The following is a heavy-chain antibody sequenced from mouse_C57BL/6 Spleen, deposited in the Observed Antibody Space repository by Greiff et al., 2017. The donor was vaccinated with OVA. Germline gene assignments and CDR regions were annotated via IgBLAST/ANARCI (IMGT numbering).Heavy chain of an antibody. J-gene: IGHJ1*03. V-gene: IGHV1-18*01. D-gene: IGHD1-3*01. Sequence: VQLQQSGPELVKPGASVKIPCKASGYTFTDYNMDWVKQSHGKSLEWIGDINPNNGGTIYNQKFKGKATLTVDKSSSTAYMKLRSLTSEDTAVYCGARWIYCRYFDVWGTGTTVTVSS. CDR1: GYTFTDYN. CDR2: INPNNGGT. CDR3: ARWIYCRYFDV.